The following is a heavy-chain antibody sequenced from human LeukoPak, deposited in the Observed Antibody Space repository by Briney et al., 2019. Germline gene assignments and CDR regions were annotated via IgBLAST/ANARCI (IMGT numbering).Heavy chain of an antibody. J-gene: IGHJ4*02. CDR2: MNPNSGNT. CDR3: ASYDFWSGYNGNNDY. D-gene: IGHD3-3*01. CDR1: GGTFSSYA. V-gene: IGHV1-8*02. Sequence: ASVKVSCKASGGTFSSYAISWVRQATGQGLEWMGWMNPNSGNTGYAQKFQGRVTMTRNTSISTAYMELSSLRSEDTAVYYCASYDFWSGYNGNNDYWGQGTLVTVSS.